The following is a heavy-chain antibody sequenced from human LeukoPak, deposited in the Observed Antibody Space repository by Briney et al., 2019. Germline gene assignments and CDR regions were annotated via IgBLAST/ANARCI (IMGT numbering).Heavy chain of an antibody. J-gene: IGHJ3*02. CDR2: INSDGSST. CDR1: GFTFSSYW. CDR3: ATWTYSSGWYRNAFDI. Sequence: GGSLRLSCAASGFTFSSYWMHWVRQPPGKGLVWVSRINSDGSSTSYADSVKGRFTISRDNAKNTLYLQMNSLRAEDTAVYYCATWTYSSGWYRNAFDIWGQGTMVTVSS. V-gene: IGHV3-74*01. D-gene: IGHD6-19*01.